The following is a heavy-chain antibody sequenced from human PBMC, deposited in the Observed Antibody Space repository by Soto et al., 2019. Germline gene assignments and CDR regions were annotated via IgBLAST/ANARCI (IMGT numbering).Heavy chain of an antibody. Sequence: GGSLRLSCAASGFTFSSYSMNWVRQAPGKGLEWVSYISSSSSTIYYADSVKGRFTISRDNAKNSLYLQMNSLRAEDTAVYYCARDSGMEWLRSIKFDYWGQGTLVTVSS. V-gene: IGHV3-48*01. CDR3: ARDSGMEWLRSIKFDY. D-gene: IGHD5-12*01. J-gene: IGHJ4*02. CDR2: ISSSSSTI. CDR1: GFTFSSYS.